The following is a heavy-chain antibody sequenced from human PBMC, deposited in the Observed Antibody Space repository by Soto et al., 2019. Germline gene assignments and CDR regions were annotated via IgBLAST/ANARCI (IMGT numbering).Heavy chain of an antibody. CDR3: ARDPYTYGYFDY. CDR2: ISYDGSMK. V-gene: IGHV3-30-3*01. Sequence: QVQLVESGGGVVQPGRSLRLSCAASPFTFSGYAMHWVRQALGKGLEWVAVISYDGSMKYYADSVKGRFTISRDNSKNTLHLQMNSLRAEDTAVYYCARDPYTYGYFDYWGQGTLVTVSS. CDR1: PFTFSGYA. D-gene: IGHD5-18*01. J-gene: IGHJ4*02.